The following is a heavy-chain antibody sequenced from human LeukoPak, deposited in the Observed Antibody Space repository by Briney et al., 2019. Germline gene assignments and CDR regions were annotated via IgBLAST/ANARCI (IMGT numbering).Heavy chain of an antibody. CDR1: GHIFTIYG. D-gene: IGHD5-12*01. Sequence: ASVRVSCKTSGHIFTIYGFTWVRQAPGRRPEWMGWVSAYNFATDYAWKFQGRVTMTADTSTGTVYMDLRSLRGDDTAIYYWARCWSFARGYCDFWGQGTQVIVSS. CDR3: ARCWSFARGYCDF. V-gene: IGHV1-18*01. CDR2: VSAYNFAT. J-gene: IGHJ4*02.